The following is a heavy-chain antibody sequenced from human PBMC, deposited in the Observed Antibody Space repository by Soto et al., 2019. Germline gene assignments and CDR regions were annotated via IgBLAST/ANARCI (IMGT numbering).Heavy chain of an antibody. CDR3: ARVTRGGSTPRYYYGMDV. V-gene: IGHV3-21*01. J-gene: IGHJ6*02. CDR1: GFTFSSYS. Sequence: EVQLVESGGGLVKPGGSLRLSCAASGFTFSSYSMNWVRQAPGKGLEWVSSISSSSSYIYYADSVKGRFTISRDNAKNSRYLQMNSLRAEDTAVYYCARVTRGGSTPRYYYGMDVWGQGTTVTVSS. CDR2: ISSSSSYI. D-gene: IGHD2-15*01.